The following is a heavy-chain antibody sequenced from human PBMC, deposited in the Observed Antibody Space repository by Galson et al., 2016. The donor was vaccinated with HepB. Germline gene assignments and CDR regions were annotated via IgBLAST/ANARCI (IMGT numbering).Heavy chain of an antibody. D-gene: IGHD4/OR15-4a*01. J-gene: IGHJ6*02. CDR3: ARVSADTWHPSYYGMDV. CDR2: IKPSGGRP. V-gene: IGHV1-46*01. CDR1: AYTFSAYY. Sequence: SVKVSCKASAYTFSAYYIHWVRQAPGQGLEWMGVIKPSGGRPNYAQIFQGRVTLSSDASTSTVYMDLSSLRSDDTAIYYCARVSADTWHPSYYGMDVWGQGTTVTVSS.